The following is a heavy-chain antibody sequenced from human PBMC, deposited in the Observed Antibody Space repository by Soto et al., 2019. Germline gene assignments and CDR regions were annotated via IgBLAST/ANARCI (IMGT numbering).Heavy chain of an antibody. J-gene: IGHJ4*02. V-gene: IGHV1-2*02. D-gene: IGHD3-9*01. CDR3: ARGHYDILTGNSPFGY. CDR1: GYTFTGYY. Sequence: ASVKVSCKASGYTFTGYYMHWVRQAPGQGLEWMGWINPNSGGTNYAQKFQGRVTMTRDTSISAAYMELTRLRSDDTAVSYCARGHYDILTGNSPFGYWGQGTLVTVSS. CDR2: INPNSGGT.